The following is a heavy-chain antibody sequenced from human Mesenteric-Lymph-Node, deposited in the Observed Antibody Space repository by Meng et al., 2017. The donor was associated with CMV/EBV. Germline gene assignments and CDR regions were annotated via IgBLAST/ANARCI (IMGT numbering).Heavy chain of an antibody. CDR2: TYYSGST. Sequence: SETLSLTCTVSDGSINTYYWTWIRQPPGKGLEWIGYTYYSGSTNYNPSLKSRVTISLDTSKNQFSLKLSSVTAADTAVYYCARYTDYYDSSGYYLGHFDYWGQGTLVTVSS. D-gene: IGHD3-22*01. V-gene: IGHV4-59*01. CDR1: DGSINTYY. CDR3: ARYTDYYDSSGYYLGHFDY. J-gene: IGHJ4*02.